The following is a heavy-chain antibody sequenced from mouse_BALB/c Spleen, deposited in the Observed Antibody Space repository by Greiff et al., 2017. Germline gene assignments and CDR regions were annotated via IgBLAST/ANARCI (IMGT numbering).Heavy chain of an antibody. CDR2: ISTYYGDA. J-gene: IGHJ2*01. CDR1: GYTFTDYA. D-gene: IGHD3-1*01. CDR3: ARSETRAWFAY. V-gene: IGHV1S137*01. Sequence: QVQLQQSGAELVRPGVSVKISCKGSGYTFTDYAMHWVKQSHAKSLEWIGVISTYYGDASYNQKFKGKATMTVDKSSSTAYMELARLTSEDSAIYYCARSETRAWFAYWGQGTTLTVSS.